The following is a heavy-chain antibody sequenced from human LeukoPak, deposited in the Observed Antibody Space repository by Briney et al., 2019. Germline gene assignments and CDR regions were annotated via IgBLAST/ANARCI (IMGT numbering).Heavy chain of an antibody. CDR1: GFSFNNYA. J-gene: IGHJ4*02. Sequence: GGSLRLSCVASGFSFNNYAMNWVRQAPGKGLEWVSLIIGSSGSTFYADSVKGRFTISRDKSKNTLYLQVNSLRAEDTAVYYCAKGAYDYIEIAYFDYWGQGSLVTVSS. V-gene: IGHV3-23*01. CDR2: IIGSSGST. D-gene: IGHD5-12*01. CDR3: AKGAYDYIEIAYFDY.